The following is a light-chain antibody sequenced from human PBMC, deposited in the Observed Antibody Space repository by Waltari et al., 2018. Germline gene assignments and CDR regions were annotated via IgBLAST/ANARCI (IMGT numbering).Light chain of an antibody. V-gene: IGLV2-14*03. Sequence: QSALTQPASVSGSPGQSITISCTGTRRDVGGYTYLSWYQRDPGKAPKLMIYNVTVRPSGVSNRFSGSKSGNTASLIISGLQAEDEADYFCSSYTRSSALVFGGGTKLTVL. CDR1: RRDVGGYTY. CDR3: SSYTRSSALV. J-gene: IGLJ2*01. CDR2: NVT.